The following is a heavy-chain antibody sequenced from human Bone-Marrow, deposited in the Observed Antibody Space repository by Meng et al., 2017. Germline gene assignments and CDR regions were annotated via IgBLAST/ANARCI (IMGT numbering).Heavy chain of an antibody. CDR1: GGTFSSYA. CDR2: IIPIFGTA. CDR3: ARATLLWFGESHTPPHDYGMDV. Sequence: SVKVSCKASGGTFSSYAISWVRQAPGQGLEWMGGIIPIFGTANYAQKLQGRVTITTDESTSTAYMELSSLRSEDTAVYYCARATLLWFGESHTPPHDYGMDVWGQGTTVTSP. D-gene: IGHD3-10*01. J-gene: IGHJ6*02. V-gene: IGHV1-69*05.